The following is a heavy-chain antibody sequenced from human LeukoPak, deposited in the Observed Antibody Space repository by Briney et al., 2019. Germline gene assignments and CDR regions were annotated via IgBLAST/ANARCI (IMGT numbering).Heavy chain of an antibody. D-gene: IGHD6-6*01. CDR3: AKEYSSSSYYYYGMDV. J-gene: IGHJ6*02. Sequence: PGGSLRLSCAASGFTFSSYGMHWVRQAPGKGLEWVAVISYDGSNKYYADSVKGRFTISRDNSKNTLYLQMSSLRAEDTAVYYCAKEYSSSSYYYYGMDVWGQGTTVTVSS. V-gene: IGHV3-30*18. CDR2: ISYDGSNK. CDR1: GFTFSSYG.